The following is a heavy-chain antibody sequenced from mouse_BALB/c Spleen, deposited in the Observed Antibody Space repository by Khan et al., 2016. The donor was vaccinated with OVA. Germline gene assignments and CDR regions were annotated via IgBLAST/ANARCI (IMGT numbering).Heavy chain of an antibody. J-gene: IGHJ2*01. CDR3: ARRGLRWDFDY. D-gene: IGHD1-1*01. CDR1: GYTFINYW. V-gene: IGHV1-7*01. Sequence: VQLQESGAELAKPGASVKMSCKASGYTFINYWILWVKQRPGQGLEWIGYINPSTGYTEYTQNFKDQATLTADKSSSTAYMQLSSLTSEDSAVYYCARRGLRWDFDYWGQGTTLTVSS. CDR2: INPSTGYT.